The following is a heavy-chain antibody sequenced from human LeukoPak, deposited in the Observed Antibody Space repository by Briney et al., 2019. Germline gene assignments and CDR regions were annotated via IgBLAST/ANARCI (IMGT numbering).Heavy chain of an antibody. CDR1: GYSISSGYY. V-gene: IGHV4-38-2*02. CDR3: ARGRGSYYPD. CDR2: IYHSGST. J-gene: IGHJ4*02. D-gene: IGHD1-26*01. Sequence: SETLSLTCTVSGYSISSGYYWGWIRQPPGKGLEWIGSIYHSGSTNYNSSLKSRVTISVDTSKNQFSLKLTSVTAADTAVFYCARGRGSYYPDWGQGTLVTVSS.